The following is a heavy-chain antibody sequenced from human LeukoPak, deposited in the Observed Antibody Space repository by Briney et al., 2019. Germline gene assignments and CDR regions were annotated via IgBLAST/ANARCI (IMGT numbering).Heavy chain of an antibody. CDR2: IYHSGST. J-gene: IGHJ3*02. D-gene: IGHD5-24*01. V-gene: IGHV4-38-2*01. CDR1: GYSISSGYY. Sequence: SETLSLTCAVSGYSISSGYYWGGIGQPPGKGLEWIGSIYHSGSTYYNPSLKSRVTISVDTSKNQFSLKLSSVTAADTAVYYCATPSRDGYNKDAFDIWGQGTMVTVSS. CDR3: ATPSRDGYNKDAFDI.